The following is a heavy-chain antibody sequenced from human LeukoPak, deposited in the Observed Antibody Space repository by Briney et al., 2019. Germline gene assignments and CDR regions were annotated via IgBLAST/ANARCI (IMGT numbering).Heavy chain of an antibody. CDR3: ARDLVGAIGSLDY. J-gene: IGHJ4*02. V-gene: IGHV4-59*01. Sequence: SETLSLTCTVSGGSISSYYWSWIRQPPGKGLEWIGYIYYSGSTNYNPSPKSRVTISVDTSKNQFSLKLSSVTAADTAVYYCARDLVGAIGSLDYWGQGTLVTVSS. D-gene: IGHD1-26*01. CDR2: IYYSGST. CDR1: GGSISSYY.